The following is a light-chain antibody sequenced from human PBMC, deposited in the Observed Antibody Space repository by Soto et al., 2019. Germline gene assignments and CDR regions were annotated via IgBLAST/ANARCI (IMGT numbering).Light chain of an antibody. CDR3: QHTFNSPPWT. CDR1: QNIDMY. J-gene: IGKJ1*01. CDR2: GAS. V-gene: IGKV1-39*01. Sequence: DIHMTQSPSSLSASVGDTVTITCRASQNIDMYLNWYQQKPGKAPKVLISGASNLQSGVPSRFSGSGCGTEFTLTISSMQPEDFLSYFCQHTFNSPPWTFGQGTKVDIK.